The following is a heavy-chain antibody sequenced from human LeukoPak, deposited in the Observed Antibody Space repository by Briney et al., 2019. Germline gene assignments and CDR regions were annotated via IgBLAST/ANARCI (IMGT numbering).Heavy chain of an antibody. Sequence: ASVKVSCKASGYTFTGYYMHWVRQAPGQGLEWMGWINPNSGGTNYAQKFQGRVTMTRDTSISTAYMELSRLRSDDTVVYYCARDVAAARPMDYWGQGTLVTVSS. J-gene: IGHJ4*02. CDR2: INPNSGGT. CDR1: GYTFTGYY. D-gene: IGHD6-6*01. CDR3: ARDVAAARPMDY. V-gene: IGHV1-2*02.